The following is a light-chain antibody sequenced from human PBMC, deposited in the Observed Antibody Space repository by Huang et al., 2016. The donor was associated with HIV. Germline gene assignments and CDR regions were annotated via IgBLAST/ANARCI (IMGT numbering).Light chain of an antibody. J-gene: IGKJ1*01. CDR1: QAISNY. V-gene: IGKV1-17*03. CDR3: LQHHAYPRT. CDR2: AAS. Sequence: DIQMTQSPSAMSASVGDKVTITCRASQAISNYLVWFQQKPGRAPKRLISAASSLQSGGPSGFSGSGYGTKFTLTISSLQPEDFATYYWLQHHAYPRTFGPGTKVEVK.